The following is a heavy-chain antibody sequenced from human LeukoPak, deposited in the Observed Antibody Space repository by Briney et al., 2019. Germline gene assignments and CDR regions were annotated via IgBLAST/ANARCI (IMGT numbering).Heavy chain of an antibody. V-gene: IGHV3-73*01. CDR2: IRSKANSYAT. CDR1: GFPFSGSA. CDR3: AKDLGSSGWYIDY. Sequence: GGSLRPSCAASGFPFSGSAMHWVRQASGKGLEWVGRIRSKANSYATAYAASVKGRFTISRDDSKNTAYLQMNSLRAEDTAVYYCAKDLGSSGWYIDYWGQGTLVTVSS. J-gene: IGHJ4*02. D-gene: IGHD6-19*01.